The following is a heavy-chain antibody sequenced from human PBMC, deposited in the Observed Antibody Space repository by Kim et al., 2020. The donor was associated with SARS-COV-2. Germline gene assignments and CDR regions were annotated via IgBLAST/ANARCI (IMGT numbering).Heavy chain of an antibody. V-gene: IGHV1-8*01. Sequence: GYAQKFQGRVTMTRNTSISTAYMELSSLRSEDTAVYYCARVTPPVFVDYWGQGTLVTVSS. CDR3: ARVTPPVFVDY. D-gene: IGHD1-20*01. J-gene: IGHJ4*02.